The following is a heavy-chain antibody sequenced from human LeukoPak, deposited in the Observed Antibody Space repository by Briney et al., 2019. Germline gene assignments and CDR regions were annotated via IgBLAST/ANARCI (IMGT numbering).Heavy chain of an antibody. J-gene: IGHJ4*02. CDR2: INHSGST. D-gene: IGHD5-12*01. Sequence: SETLSLTCTVSGGSITTRSYYWGWIRQPPGKGLEWIGEINHSGSTNYNPSLKSRVTISVDTSKNQFSLKLSSVTAADTAVYYCARERAYSGYDPYFDYWGQGTLVTVSS. CDR1: GGSITTRSYY. V-gene: IGHV4-39*07. CDR3: ARERAYSGYDPYFDY.